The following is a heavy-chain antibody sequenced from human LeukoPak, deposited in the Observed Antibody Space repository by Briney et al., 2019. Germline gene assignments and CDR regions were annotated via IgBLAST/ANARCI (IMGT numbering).Heavy chain of an antibody. CDR2: IYTSGST. J-gene: IGHJ6*03. CDR1: GDSVSSYY. CDR3: ARLDRFGTNSYYMDV. D-gene: IGHD3-10*01. V-gene: IGHV4-4*09. Sequence: SETLSLTCSVSGDSVSSYYWSWIRQPPEKGLEGIGYIYTSGSTNYNPSLKSRLTISVDTSKNQFSLRLTSVTAADTAVYYCARLDRFGTNSYYMDVWGKGTTVTVSS.